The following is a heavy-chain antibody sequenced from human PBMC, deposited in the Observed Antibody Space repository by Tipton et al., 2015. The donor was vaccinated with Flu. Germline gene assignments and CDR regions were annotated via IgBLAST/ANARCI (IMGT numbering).Heavy chain of an antibody. J-gene: IGHJ4*02. CDR1: GYSISSGYY. D-gene: IGHD5-24*01. Sequence: TLSLTCTVSGYSISSGYYWGWIRQPPGKGLEWIGSIYHSGSTYYNPSLKSRVTISVDTSKNQFSLKLSSVTAADTAVYYCARSVSIIKGREDYNQPYYFDYWCQGTLVTVSS. CDR2: IYHSGST. CDR3: ARSVSIIKGREDYNQPYYFDY. V-gene: IGHV4-38-2*02.